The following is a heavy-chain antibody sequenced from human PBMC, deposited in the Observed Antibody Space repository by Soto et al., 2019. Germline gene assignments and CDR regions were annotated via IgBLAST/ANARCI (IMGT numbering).Heavy chain of an antibody. CDR3: ASRYCSSTSCYNDNAHDY. Sequence: SVKVSCKASGGTFSSYAINWVRQAPGQGLEWMGGIIPIFGTANYAQKFQGRVTITADESTSTAYMELSSLRSEDTAVYYCASRYCSSTSCYNDNAHDYWGQGTLVTVSS. J-gene: IGHJ4*02. CDR2: IIPIFGTA. V-gene: IGHV1-69*13. D-gene: IGHD2-2*02. CDR1: GGTFSSYA.